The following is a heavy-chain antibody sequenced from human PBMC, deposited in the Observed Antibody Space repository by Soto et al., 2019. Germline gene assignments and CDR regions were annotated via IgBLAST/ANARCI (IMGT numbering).Heavy chain of an antibody. J-gene: IGHJ4*02. CDR3: ARAGGLGAVAVDY. CDR1: GESISSGDYY. CDR2: IYYSGST. D-gene: IGHD6-19*01. Sequence: TLSLTCTVSGESISSGDYYWSWIRQPPGKGLEWIGYIYYSGSTYYNPSLKSRVTISVDTSKNQFSLKLSSVTAADTAVYYCARAGGLGAVAVDYWGQGTLVTVSS. V-gene: IGHV4-30-4*01.